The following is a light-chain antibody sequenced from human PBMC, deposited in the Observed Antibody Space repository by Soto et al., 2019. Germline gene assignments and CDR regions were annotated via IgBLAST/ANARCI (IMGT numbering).Light chain of an antibody. CDR2: KAS. V-gene: IGKV1-5*03. CDR1: QTISSW. CDR3: QQYNSYSEA. J-gene: IGKJ1*01. Sequence: DNQLTQSPSTLSGSVGDRVTITCRASQTISSWLAWYQQKPGKAPKLLIYKASNLKSRVPSRCSGSGSWNEFTLIISSLQPDDFATYYRQQYNSYSEALGQGTKV.